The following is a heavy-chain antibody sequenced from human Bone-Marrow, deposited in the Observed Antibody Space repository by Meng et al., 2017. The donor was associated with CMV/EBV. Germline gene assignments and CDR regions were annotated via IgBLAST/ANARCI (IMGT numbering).Heavy chain of an antibody. J-gene: IGHJ6*02. V-gene: IGHV3-30-3*01. CDR3: AKANNRHCSSTSCYPDG. Sequence: GGSLRLSCAASGFTFSRYAMHWVRQAPGKGLEWVSVISYDGSNKYYADSVKGRFTISRDNSKNTLYLQMNSLRAEDTAVYYCAKANNRHCSSTSCYPDGWGQGTTVTVSS. D-gene: IGHD2-2*01. CDR1: GFTFSRYA. CDR2: ISYDGSNK.